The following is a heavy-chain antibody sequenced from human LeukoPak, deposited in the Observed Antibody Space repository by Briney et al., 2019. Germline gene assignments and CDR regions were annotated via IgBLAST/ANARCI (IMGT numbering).Heavy chain of an antibody. CDR3: ARVPLWWLTPFDY. Sequence: GSLRLSCAASGFTFSNAWMSWVRQPPGKGLEWIGEINHSGSTNYSPSLKSRVTISVDTSKNQFSLKLTSVTAADTAMYYCARVPLWWLTPFDYWGQGTLATVSS. CDR2: INHSGST. CDR1: GFTFSNAW. J-gene: IGHJ4*02. D-gene: IGHD5-12*01. V-gene: IGHV4-34*01.